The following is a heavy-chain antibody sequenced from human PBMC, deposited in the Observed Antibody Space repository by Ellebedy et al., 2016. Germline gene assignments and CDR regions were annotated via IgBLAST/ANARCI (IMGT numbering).Heavy chain of an antibody. CDR3: AKDADEDNYGLFDT. CDR2: VSDNGGST. V-gene: IGHV3-23*01. CDR1: GFTFDDYA. Sequence: GGSLRLXXAASGFTFDDYAMHWVRQTPGKGLEWVSAVSDNGGSTYYADSVKGRFTVSRDNSENTLYLQLNSLRAEDSAVYYCAKDADEDNYGLFDTWGQGTLVSVSS. D-gene: IGHD3-10*01. J-gene: IGHJ4*02.